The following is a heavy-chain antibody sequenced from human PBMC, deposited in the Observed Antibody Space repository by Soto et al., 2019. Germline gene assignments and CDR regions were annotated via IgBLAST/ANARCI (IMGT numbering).Heavy chain of an antibody. CDR3: VRGMNPLF. V-gene: IGHV3-21*06. J-gene: IGHJ4*01. CDR2: ISISSSDR. CDR1: GFTLRTYT. Sequence: GSLRLSCAASGFTLRTYTMNWVRQAPGKGLEWVSSISISSSDRYYADSVRGRFTISRDNAKNALYLQMSSLRADDTAVYFCVRGMNPLFGGQGTLVTVSS.